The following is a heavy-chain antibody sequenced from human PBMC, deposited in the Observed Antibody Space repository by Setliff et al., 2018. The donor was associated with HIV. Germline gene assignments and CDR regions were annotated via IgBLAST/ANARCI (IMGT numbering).Heavy chain of an antibody. CDR3: ARTRALNASNWNPFDY. V-gene: IGHV4-59*01. CDR1: GDSITSYY. D-gene: IGHD1-20*01. J-gene: IGHJ4*02. Sequence: LSLTCTVSGDSITSYYWSWIRQPPGKGLEWIGYIYYTGSTTYNPSHKSRATISVDRSKNQFSLKLTSLTTSDVGLYYCARTRALNASNWNPFDYWGQGTLVTVSS. CDR2: IYYTGST.